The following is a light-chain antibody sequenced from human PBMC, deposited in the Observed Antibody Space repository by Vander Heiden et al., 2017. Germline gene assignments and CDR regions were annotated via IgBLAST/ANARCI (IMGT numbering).Light chain of an antibody. CDR1: QSVSSSY. CDR2: GAS. V-gene: IGKV3-20*01. Sequence: EIVLTQSPGTLSLSPGERATLSCRASQSVSSSYLAWYQQKPGQAPRLLIDGASSRATVIPDRFSGSGSGTDFTLTISRLEPEDFAVYYCQQYGSSPLTFGGGTKVEIK. CDR3: QQYGSSPLT. J-gene: IGKJ4*01.